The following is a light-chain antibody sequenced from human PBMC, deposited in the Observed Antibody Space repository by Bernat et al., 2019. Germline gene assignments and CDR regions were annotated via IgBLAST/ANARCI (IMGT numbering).Light chain of an antibody. CDR3: QRYGDSPV. V-gene: IGKV3-20*01. CDR1: ETIGSDY. J-gene: IGKJ4*01. CDR2: EAS. Sequence: EMVLTQSPVTLSLSAGDRATLSCRASETIGSDYLAWYQQRPGQTPRLLIYEASRRDFGIPDRFSGSGSGTDFTLNINKLEPEDFAVYFCQRYGDSPVFGGGTKVDLK.